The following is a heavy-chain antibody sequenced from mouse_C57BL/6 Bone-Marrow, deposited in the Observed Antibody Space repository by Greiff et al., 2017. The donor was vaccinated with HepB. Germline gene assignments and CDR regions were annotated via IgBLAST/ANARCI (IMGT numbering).Heavy chain of an antibody. CDR1: GFSFNTYA. D-gene: IGHD2-3*01. J-gene: IGHJ1*03. CDR3: VGTWLLWYFDV. CDR2: IRSKSNNYAT. Sequence: EVQLVESGGGLVQPKGSLKLSCAASGFSFNTYAMNWVRQAPGKGLEWVARIRSKSNNYATYYADSVKDRFTISRDDSESMLYLQMNNLKTEDTAMYYCVGTWLLWYFDVWGTGTTVTVSS. V-gene: IGHV10-1*01.